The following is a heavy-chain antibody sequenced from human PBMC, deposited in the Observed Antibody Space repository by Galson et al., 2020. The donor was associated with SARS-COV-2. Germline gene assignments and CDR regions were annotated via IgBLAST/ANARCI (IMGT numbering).Heavy chain of an antibody. J-gene: IGHJ5*02. V-gene: IGHV3-72*01. Sequence: GESLKISCEASGFSLSDHFMDWVRQAPGTGLEWVGRIKNKRKKSITQYAASVKGRFSISRDDSTNSLHLQMNSLKIEDTAVYYCARGHNKEPGDSDFDPWGQGTLVTVSS. CDR3: ARGHNKEPGDSDFDP. CDR1: GFSLSDHF. CDR2: IKNKRKKSIT. D-gene: IGHD1-1*01.